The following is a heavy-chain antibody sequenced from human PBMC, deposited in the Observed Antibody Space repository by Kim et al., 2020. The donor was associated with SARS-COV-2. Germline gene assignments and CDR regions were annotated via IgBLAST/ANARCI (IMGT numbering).Heavy chain of an antibody. J-gene: IGHJ4*02. V-gene: IGHV4-59*01. D-gene: IGHD1-26*01. CDR3: ASMRSGSYLYYFDY. Sequence: NPSLTSRVTISVDTSKNQFSLKLSSVTAADTAVYYCASMRSGSYLYYFDYWGQGTLVTVSS.